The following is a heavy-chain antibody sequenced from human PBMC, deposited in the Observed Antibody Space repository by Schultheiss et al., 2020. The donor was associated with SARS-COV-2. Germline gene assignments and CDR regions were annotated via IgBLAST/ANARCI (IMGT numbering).Heavy chain of an antibody. J-gene: IGHJ6*02. V-gene: IGHV4-31*03. CDR2: IYYSGST. CDR3: SRSQWLRMDV. D-gene: IGHD6-19*01. Sequence: SQTLSLTCTVSGGSISSGGYYWSWIRQHPGKGLEWIGYIYYSGSTYYNPSLKSRVTISVDTSKNQFSLKLSSVSAADTAVYYCSRSQWLRMDVWGQGTTVTVAS. CDR1: GGSISSGGYY.